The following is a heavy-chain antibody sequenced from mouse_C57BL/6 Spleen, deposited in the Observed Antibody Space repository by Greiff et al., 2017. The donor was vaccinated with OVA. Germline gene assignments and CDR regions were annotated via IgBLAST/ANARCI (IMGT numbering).Heavy chain of an antibody. D-gene: IGHD2-12*01. Sequence: QVQLQQPGAELVKPGASVTLSCKASGYTFTSYWMHWVKQRPGQGLEWIGMIHPNGGSTNYNEKFKSKATLTVDKSSTTAYMQLSSLTSEDSAVYYCARYLPYDWYFDVWGTGTTVTVSS. CDR3: ARYLPYDWYFDV. J-gene: IGHJ1*03. CDR1: GYTFTSYW. V-gene: IGHV1-64*01. CDR2: IHPNGGST.